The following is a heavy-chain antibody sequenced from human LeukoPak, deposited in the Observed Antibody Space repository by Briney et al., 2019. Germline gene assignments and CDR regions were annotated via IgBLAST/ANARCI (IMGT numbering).Heavy chain of an antibody. J-gene: IGHJ5*02. CDR1: GFTFSDYY. Sequence: GGSLRLSCAASGFTFSDYYMSWIRQAPGKGLEWVSYISSSGSTIYYADSVKGRFTISRDNAKNSLYLQMNSLRAEDTAVYYWARDRTYYYGSGSYEFYTWGQETLVTASS. CDR3: ARDRTYYYGSGSYEFYT. V-gene: IGHV3-11*01. D-gene: IGHD3-10*01. CDR2: ISSSGSTI.